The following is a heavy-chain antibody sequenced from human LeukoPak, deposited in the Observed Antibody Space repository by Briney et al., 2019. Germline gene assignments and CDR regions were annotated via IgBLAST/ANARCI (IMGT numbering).Heavy chain of an antibody. CDR1: GFTFSSYA. CDR3: AKRAGAVAGHGGFFDY. Sequence: GGSLRLSCAASGFTFSSYAMSWVRQAPGKGLEWVSAISGSGGSTYYADSVKGRFTISRDNSKNTLYLQMNSLRAEDTAVYYCAKRAGAVAGHGGFFDYWGQGTLVTVSS. D-gene: IGHD6-19*01. V-gene: IGHV3-23*01. CDR2: ISGSGGST. J-gene: IGHJ4*02.